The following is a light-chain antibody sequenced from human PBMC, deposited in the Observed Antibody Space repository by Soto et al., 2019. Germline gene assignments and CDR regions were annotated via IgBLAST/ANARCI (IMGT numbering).Light chain of an antibody. V-gene: IGLV2-14*03. J-gene: IGLJ1*01. CDR3: SSYTSRSTLEV. Sequence: QSALTQPASVSGSPGQSITISCTGTSSDVGGHNYVSWYQQHPGKAPKLMIYDVSNRPSGVSNRFSGSKSGNTASLTISGLQAEDEGDYYCSSYTSRSTLEVFGTGTKVTVL. CDR1: SSDVGGHNY. CDR2: DVS.